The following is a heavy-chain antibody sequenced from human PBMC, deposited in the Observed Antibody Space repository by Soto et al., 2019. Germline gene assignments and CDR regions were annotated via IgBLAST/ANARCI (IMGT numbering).Heavy chain of an antibody. CDR2: IIPIFGTA. V-gene: IGHV1-69*06. Sequence: SVKVSCKASGGTFSSYAISWVRQAPGQGLEWMGGIIPIFGTANYAQKFQGRVTITADKSTSTAYMELSSLRSEDTAVYYCARDILVVTGPYGMDDWGQGTTVTVSS. D-gene: IGHD2-21*02. J-gene: IGHJ6*02. CDR3: ARDILVVTGPYGMDD. CDR1: GGTFSSYA.